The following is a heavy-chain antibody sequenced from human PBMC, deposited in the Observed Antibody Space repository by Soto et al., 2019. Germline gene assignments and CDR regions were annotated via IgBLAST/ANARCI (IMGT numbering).Heavy chain of an antibody. Sequence: PGGSLRLSCAASGFTFSSFAMSWVRQAPGKGLEWVSAISGSGGSTYYADSVKGRFTISRDNSKNTLYLQMNSLRAEDTAVYHCAKDRVSSWYYYYGMDVWGQGTTVTVSS. J-gene: IGHJ6*02. CDR3: AKDRVSSWYYYYGMDV. D-gene: IGHD6-13*01. V-gene: IGHV3-23*01. CDR2: ISGSGGST. CDR1: GFTFSSFA.